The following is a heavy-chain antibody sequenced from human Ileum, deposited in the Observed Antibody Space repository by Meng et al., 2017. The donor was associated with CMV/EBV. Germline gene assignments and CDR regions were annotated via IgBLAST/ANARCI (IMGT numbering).Heavy chain of an antibody. CDR2: IYHSGST. V-gene: IGHV4-38-2*02. J-gene: IGHJ3*02. CDR3: ARAGIVLMVYAADAFDI. Sequence: SETLSLTCIVSGYSISSGYYWGWIRQPPGKGLEWIGSIYHSGSTYYNPSLKSRVTISVDTSKNQFSLKLSSVTAADTAVYYCARAGIVLMVYAADAFDIWGQGTMVTVSS. CDR1: GYSISSGYY. D-gene: IGHD2-8*01.